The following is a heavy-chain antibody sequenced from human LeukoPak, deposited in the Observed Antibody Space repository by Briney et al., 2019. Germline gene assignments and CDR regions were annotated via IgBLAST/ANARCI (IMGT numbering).Heavy chain of an antibody. CDR3: VRGLAAAGTLVFGP. CDR1: GGSISSYY. Sequence: SETLSLTCTVSGGSISSYYWSWIRQPPGKGLEWIGYIYYSGSTNYNPSLKSRVTISVDTSKNQFSLKLSSVTAADTAVYYCVRGLAAAGTLVFGPWGQGTLVTVSS. D-gene: IGHD6-13*01. CDR2: IYYSGST. J-gene: IGHJ5*02. V-gene: IGHV4-59*01.